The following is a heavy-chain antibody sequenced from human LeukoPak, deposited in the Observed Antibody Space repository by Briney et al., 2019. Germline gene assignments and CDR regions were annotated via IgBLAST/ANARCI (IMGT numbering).Heavy chain of an antibody. V-gene: IGHV3-30*03. J-gene: IGHJ5*02. CDR2: VSSDGSIK. D-gene: IGHD7-27*01. Sequence: GGSLRLSCVASGFTFSSYGIHWVRQAPGKGLEWVAVVSSDGSIKYNADSVKGRFTIFRDTSKNTVYLQMNSLGAEDTAFYYCARLGSDWFDPWGRGTLVTVSS. CDR3: ARLGSDWFDP. CDR1: GFTFSSYG.